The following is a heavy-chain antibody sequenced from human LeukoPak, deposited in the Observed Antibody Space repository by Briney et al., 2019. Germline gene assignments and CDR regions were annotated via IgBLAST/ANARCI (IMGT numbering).Heavy chain of an antibody. CDR3: ARDSSGWPADFDY. V-gene: IGHV3-21*01. CDR2: ISSSSSYI. D-gene: IGHD6-19*01. J-gene: IGHJ4*02. Sequence: NTGGSLRLSCAASGFTFSSYSMNWVRQAPGKGLEWVSSISSSSSYIYYADSVKGRFTISRDNAKNSLYLQMNSLRAEDTAVYYCARDSSGWPADFDYWGQGTLVTVSS. CDR1: GFTFSSYS.